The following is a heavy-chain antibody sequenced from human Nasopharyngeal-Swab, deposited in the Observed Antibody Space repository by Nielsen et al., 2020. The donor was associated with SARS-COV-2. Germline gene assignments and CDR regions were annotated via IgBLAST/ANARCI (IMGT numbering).Heavy chain of an antibody. CDR1: GGSISSGGYY. CDR3: ARGHYDILTGYYRDNWFDP. Sequence: SETLSLTCTVSGGSISSGGYYWSWIRQHPGKGLEWIGYIYYSGSTYYNPSLKSRVTISVDTSKNQFSLKLSSVTAADTAVYYCARGHYDILTGYYRDNWFDPWGQGTLATVSS. J-gene: IGHJ5*02. D-gene: IGHD3-9*01. V-gene: IGHV4-31*03. CDR2: IYYSGST.